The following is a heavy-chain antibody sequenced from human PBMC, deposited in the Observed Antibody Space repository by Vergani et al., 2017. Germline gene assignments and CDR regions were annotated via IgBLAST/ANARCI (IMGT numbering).Heavy chain of an antibody. V-gene: IGHV3-66*02. CDR1: GSTVSGNY. Sequence: EVQLMESGGGWAQPGGSLRLSCAASGSTVSGNYMTWVRQAPGKGLEWVSHIYSGDETYYADSVKGRVTISRDTSKNTLHLQINNLRVEDTAVYYCARGNYYGSGTYVDPWGQGTLVTVSS. CDR3: ARGNYYGSGTYVDP. J-gene: IGHJ5*02. D-gene: IGHD3-10*01. CDR2: IYSGDET.